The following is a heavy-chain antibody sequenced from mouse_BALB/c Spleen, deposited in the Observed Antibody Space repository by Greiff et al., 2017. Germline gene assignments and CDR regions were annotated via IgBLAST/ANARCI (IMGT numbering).Heavy chain of an antibody. D-gene: IGHD2-12*01. CDR2: IDPANGNT. Sequence: VQLQQPGAELVKPGASVKLSCTASGFNIKDTYMHWVKQRPEQGLEWIGRIDPANGNTKYDPKFQGKATITADTSSNTACLQLSGLTSEDTAVYYCANGSNDPWFAYWGQGTLVTVSA. CDR1: GFNIKDTY. CDR3: ANGSNDPWFAY. V-gene: IGHV14-3*02. J-gene: IGHJ3*01.